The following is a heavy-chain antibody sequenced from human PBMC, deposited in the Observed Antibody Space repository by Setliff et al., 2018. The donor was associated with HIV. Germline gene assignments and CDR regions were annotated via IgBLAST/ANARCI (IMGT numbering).Heavy chain of an antibody. CDR2: VYYSGST. CDR3: ARGTHYNFWGSNWFDP. D-gene: IGHD3-3*01. CDR1: GASISSSSYY. V-gene: IGHV4-39*07. J-gene: IGHJ5*02. Sequence: SETLSLTCTVSGASISSSSYYWGWIRQPPGKGLEWIGSVYYSGSTYYNPSLKSRATISVDTSKNQFSLKLNSVTAADTAVYYCARGTHYNFWGSNWFDPWGQGTLVTVSS.